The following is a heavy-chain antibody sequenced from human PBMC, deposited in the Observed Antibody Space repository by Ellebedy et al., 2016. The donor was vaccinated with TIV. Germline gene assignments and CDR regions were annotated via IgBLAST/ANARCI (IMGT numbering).Heavy chain of an antibody. Sequence: SGPTLVKPTQTLTLTCTFSGFSLSTSGMCVSWIRQPPGKALEWLARIDWDDDKYYTTSLRTRLTISKDTSKNQVVLTMTNMDPVDTATYFCSRNRHDYGDYVFDYWGQGTLVTVSS. CDR2: IDWDDDK. D-gene: IGHD4-17*01. CDR3: SRNRHDYGDYVFDY. CDR1: GFSLSTSGMC. V-gene: IGHV2-70*11. J-gene: IGHJ4*02.